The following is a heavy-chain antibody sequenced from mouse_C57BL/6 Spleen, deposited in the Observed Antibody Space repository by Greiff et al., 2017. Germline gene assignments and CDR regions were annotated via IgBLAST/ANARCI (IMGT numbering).Heavy chain of an antibody. CDR3: ARGVTTVVDLSFAY. J-gene: IGHJ3*01. CDR1: GYTFTDYY. D-gene: IGHD1-1*01. V-gene: IGHV1-26*01. Sequence: EVQLQQSGPELVKPGASVKISCKASGYTFTDYYMNWVKQSHGKSLEWIGDINPNNGGTSYNQKFKGKATLTVDKSSSTAYMELRSLTSEDSAVYYCARGVTTVVDLSFAYWGQGTLVTVSA. CDR2: INPNNGGT.